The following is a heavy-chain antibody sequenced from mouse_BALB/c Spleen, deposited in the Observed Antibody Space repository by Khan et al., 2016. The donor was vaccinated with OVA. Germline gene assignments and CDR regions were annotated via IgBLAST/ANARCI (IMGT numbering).Heavy chain of an antibody. J-gene: IGHJ3*01. CDR1: GFSLNNYS. CDR3: ARRGYDYGRGALFAY. CDR2: IWSAGST. D-gene: IGHD2-4*01. Sequence: QVQLKESGPGLVQPSQSLSITCTVSGFSLNNYSVHWVRQSPGKGLEWLGVIWSAGSTDYNAAFISRLTISKDNSRMQVFMKKNRLQPNDTAIYDCARRGYDYGRGALFAYWGQGTLVTVSA. V-gene: IGHV2-2*02.